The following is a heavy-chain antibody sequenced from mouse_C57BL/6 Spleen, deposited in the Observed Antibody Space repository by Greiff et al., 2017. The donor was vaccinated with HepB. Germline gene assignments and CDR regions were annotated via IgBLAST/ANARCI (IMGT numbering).Heavy chain of an antibody. J-gene: IGHJ4*01. V-gene: IGHV5-6*01. CDR2: ISSGGSYT. CDR3: ARQEVYDGYLYAMDY. CDR1: GFTFSSYG. D-gene: IGHD2-3*01. Sequence: EVQLVESGGDLVKPGGSLKLSCAASGFTFSSYGMSWVRQTPDKRLEWVATISSGGSYTYCPDSVKGRFTISRDNAKNTLYLQMSSLKSEDTAMYYCARQEVYDGYLYAMDYWGQGTSVTVSS.